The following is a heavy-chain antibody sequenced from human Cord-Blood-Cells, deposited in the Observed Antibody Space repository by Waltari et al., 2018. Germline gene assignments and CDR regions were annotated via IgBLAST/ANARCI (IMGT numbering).Heavy chain of an antibody. Sequence: QVQLQESGPGLVKPSETLSLTCTVSGGSISRHYSSWIRPPPGKGLEWIGYIYYSGSTNYNPSLKSRVTISVDTSKNQFSLKLSSVTAADTAVYYCARGARNWNYPNWFDPWGQGTLVTISS. J-gene: IGHJ5*02. CDR2: IYYSGST. CDR1: GGSISRHY. CDR3: ARGARNWNYPNWFDP. V-gene: IGHV4-59*11. D-gene: IGHD1-7*01.